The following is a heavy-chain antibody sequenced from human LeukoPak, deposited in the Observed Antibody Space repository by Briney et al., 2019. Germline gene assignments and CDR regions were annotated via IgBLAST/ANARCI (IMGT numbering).Heavy chain of an antibody. D-gene: IGHD6-19*01. V-gene: IGHV1-24*01. CDR2: FDTEDGET. CDR1: GYTLTELS. CDR3: ATAVPGGWYVQAFGY. J-gene: IGHJ4*02. Sequence: ASAKISCKDSGYTLTELSMHRVRQAPGKRLEWMGGFDTEDGETIYAQKFQGRVTMTEDASTDTAYMELSSLGSEDTAVYYCATAVPGGWYVQAFGYWGQGTLVTVSS.